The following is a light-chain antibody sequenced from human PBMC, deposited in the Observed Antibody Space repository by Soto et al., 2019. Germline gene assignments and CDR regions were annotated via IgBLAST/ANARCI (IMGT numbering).Light chain of an antibody. CDR3: SSYTRSSTEV. CDR1: SSDIGGYDY. Sequence: QSALTQPASVSGSPGQSITISCTGTSSDIGGYDYVSWYQQHPGKAPKLIIFDVNNRPSGVSNRFSGSKSGNTASLTISGLQAEDEAAYFCSSYTRSSTEVFGGGTKLTVL. CDR2: DVN. J-gene: IGLJ3*02. V-gene: IGLV2-14*01.